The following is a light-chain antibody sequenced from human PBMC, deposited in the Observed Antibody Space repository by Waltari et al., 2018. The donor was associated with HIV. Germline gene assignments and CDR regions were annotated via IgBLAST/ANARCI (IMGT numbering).Light chain of an antibody. CDR3: QSTDSSGVYWV. J-gene: IGLJ3*02. CDR1: ALPKRY. Sequence: SYELTQPHSVSVSPGQTDRVTCSGDALPKRYAYWYQQRPGKATVLLIFRDTERPSGIPERFSSSSSGTTVTLTIRAVQAEDEADYYCQSTDSSGVYWVFGGGTTLTVL. V-gene: IGLV3-25*03. CDR2: RDT.